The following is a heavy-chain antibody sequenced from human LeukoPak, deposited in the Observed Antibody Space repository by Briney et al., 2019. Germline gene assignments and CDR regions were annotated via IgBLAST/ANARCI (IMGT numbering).Heavy chain of an antibody. CDR3: AKGGPTVTTESLDY. Sequence: GGSLRLSCAASGFTFGSYAMSWVRQAPGGGLEWVSAISGSGDTTYHADSVKGRFTISRDNSKNTLYLQMNSLRAEDTAVYYCAKGGPTVTTESLDYWGQGTLVTVSS. CDR2: ISGSGDTT. V-gene: IGHV3-23*01. CDR1: GFTFGSYA. J-gene: IGHJ4*02. D-gene: IGHD4-17*01.